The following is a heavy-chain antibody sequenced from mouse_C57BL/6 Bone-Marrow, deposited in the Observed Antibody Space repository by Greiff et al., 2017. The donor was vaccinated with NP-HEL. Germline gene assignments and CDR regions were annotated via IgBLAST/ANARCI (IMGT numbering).Heavy chain of an antibody. J-gene: IGHJ3*01. Sequence: VQGVESGPGLVAPSQSLSITCTVSGFSLTSYGVSWVRQPPGKGLEWLGAIWGDGGTNYHSALISRLSIREDNSKSQVFLTLNMLQTDDTATDYSVNPGGLGAWFAYWGQGTLVTVSA. V-gene: IGHV2-3*01. D-gene: IGHD2-4*01. CDR1: GFSLTSYG. CDR3: VNPGGLGAWFAY. CDR2: IWGDGGT.